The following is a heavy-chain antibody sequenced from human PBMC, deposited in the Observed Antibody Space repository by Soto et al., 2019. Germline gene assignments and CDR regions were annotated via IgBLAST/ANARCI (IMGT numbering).Heavy chain of an antibody. CDR3: ARDLVGYYDILTGYRYYYYYGMDV. CDR2: INPNSGGT. D-gene: IGHD3-9*01. V-gene: IGHV1-2*04. Sequence: ASVKVSCKASVYTFTGYYMHCVRPAPGQGLEWMGWINPNSGGTNYAQKFQGWVTMTRDTSISTAYMELSRLRSDDTAVYYCARDLVGYYDILTGYRYYYYYGMDVWGQGTT. J-gene: IGHJ6*02. CDR1: VYTFTGYY.